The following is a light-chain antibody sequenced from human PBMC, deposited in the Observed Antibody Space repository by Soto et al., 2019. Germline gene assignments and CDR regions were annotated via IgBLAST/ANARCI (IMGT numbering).Light chain of an antibody. CDR3: QHRINWPLT. V-gene: IGKV3-11*01. CDR1: QSVSSY. J-gene: IGKJ4*01. Sequence: EIVLTQSPATLSLSPGEGATLSCRASQSVSSYLAWYQQRPGQAPRLIIYDASNRATGIPARFSGSGSGTDFTLTISSLEPEDFAVYYCQHRINWPLTFGGGTKVEIK. CDR2: DAS.